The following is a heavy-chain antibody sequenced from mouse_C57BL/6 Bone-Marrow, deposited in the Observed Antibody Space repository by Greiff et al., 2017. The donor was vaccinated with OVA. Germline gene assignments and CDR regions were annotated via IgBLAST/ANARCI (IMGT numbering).Heavy chain of an antibody. CDR3: ARYDYEYDGDYAMDY. CDR2: IHPNSGST. Sequence: VQLQQPGAELVKPGASVKLSCKASGYTFTSYWMHWVKQRPGQGLEWIGMIHPNSGSTNYNEKFKSKATLTVDKSSSTAYMQLSSLTSEDSAVYYGARYDYEYDGDYAMDYWGQGTSVTVSS. CDR1: GYTFTSYW. J-gene: IGHJ4*01. D-gene: IGHD2-4*01. V-gene: IGHV1-64*01.